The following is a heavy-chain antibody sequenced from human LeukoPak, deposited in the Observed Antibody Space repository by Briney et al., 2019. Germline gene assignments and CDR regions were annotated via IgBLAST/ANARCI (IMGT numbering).Heavy chain of an antibody. CDR2: INPNSGGT. CDR1: GYTFTGYY. Sequence: ASVKVSCKASGYTFTGYYKHWVRQAPGQGLEWMGWINPNSGGTNYAQKFQGRVTMTRDTSISTAYMELSRLRSDDTAVYYCATGGVLLWFGVYGMDVWGQGTTVTVSS. J-gene: IGHJ6*02. CDR3: ATGGVLLWFGVYGMDV. V-gene: IGHV1-2*02. D-gene: IGHD3-10*01.